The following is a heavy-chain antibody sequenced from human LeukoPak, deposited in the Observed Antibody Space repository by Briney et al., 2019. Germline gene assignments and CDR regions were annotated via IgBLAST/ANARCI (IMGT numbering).Heavy chain of an antibody. J-gene: IGHJ6*02. CDR3: ARQGYCSGGSCYRLDYYYYGMDV. Sequence: SETLSLTCTVSGGSISSYYWSWIRQPPGKGLEWIAYISDIGSINYNPSLKSRVTISLDTSKNQFSLKLTSVTAADTAVYYCARQGYCSGGSCYRLDYYYYGMDVWGQGTTLTVSS. V-gene: IGHV4-59*01. CDR1: GGSISSYY. CDR2: ISDIGSI. D-gene: IGHD2-15*01.